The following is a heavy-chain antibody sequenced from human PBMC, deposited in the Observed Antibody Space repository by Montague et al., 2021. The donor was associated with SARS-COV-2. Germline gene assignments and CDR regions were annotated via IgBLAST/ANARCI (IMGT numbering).Heavy chain of an antibody. V-gene: IGHV4-39*01. CDR1: GGSITARTYY. D-gene: IGHD6-13*01. CDR2: FNYSGTT. CDR3: ARHWGIAAAGN. J-gene: IGHJ4*02. Sequence: SETLSLTCSVSGGSITARTYYWGCICQSPGQGLEWIGAFNYSGTTYYNLSLKSRVTISLDTAQNQLSLKMTSVTAADTAVYYCARHWGIAAAGNWGQGTLVTVSS.